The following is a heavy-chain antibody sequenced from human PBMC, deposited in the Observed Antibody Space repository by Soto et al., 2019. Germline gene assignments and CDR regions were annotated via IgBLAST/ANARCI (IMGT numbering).Heavy chain of an antibody. CDR3: AHRHDLGGFDI. CDR1: GFSLNTRAVG. D-gene: IGHD2-15*01. V-gene: IGHV2-5*01. Sequence: SGATLVNPTQTLTLTCTFSGFSLNTRAVGGGWIRQPPGKALEWLALINWNDDERYSPSLKDRLTITKDTSRNHVVLTMTNVDPVDTATYYCAHRHDLGGFDIWGQGTTVTVSS. CDR2: INWNDDE. J-gene: IGHJ3*02.